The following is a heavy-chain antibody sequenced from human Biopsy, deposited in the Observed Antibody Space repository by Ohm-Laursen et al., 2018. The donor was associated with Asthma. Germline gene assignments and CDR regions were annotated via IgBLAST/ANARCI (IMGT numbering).Heavy chain of an antibody. CDR1: GFTFGDYW. CDR3: ARTFHFWSPYHAEHYQL. Sequence: GSLRLSCAASGFTFGDYWMSWVHQVPGKGLEWVANIKHDGTEKNHVDSLKGRFTISRDNAKNSLYLQMNSLRAEDTAVYYCARTFHFWSPYHAEHYQLWGQGTLVTVPS. D-gene: IGHD3-3*02. V-gene: IGHV3-7*01. CDR2: IKHDGTEK. J-gene: IGHJ1*01.